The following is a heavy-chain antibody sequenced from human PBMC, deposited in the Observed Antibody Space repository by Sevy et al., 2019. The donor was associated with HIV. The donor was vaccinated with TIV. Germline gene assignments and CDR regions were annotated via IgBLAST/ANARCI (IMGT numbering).Heavy chain of an antibody. V-gene: IGHV3-48*01. CDR3: ATTAETTHFDS. J-gene: IGHJ4*02. D-gene: IGHD4-17*01. CDR1: GFPFSSYK. Sequence: GSLRLSCEGSGFPFSSYKMTWVRQAPGKGLEWLSSISFGSPAIHYADSVKGRFTISRDDGKKSLFLQMNSLRAEDTAVYYCATTAETTHFDSWGQGTLVTVSS. CDR2: ISFGSPAI.